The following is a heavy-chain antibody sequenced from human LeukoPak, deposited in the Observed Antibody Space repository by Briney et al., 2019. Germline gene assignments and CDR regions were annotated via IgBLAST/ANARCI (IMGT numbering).Heavy chain of an antibody. CDR3: ASSDGQPPRFDSSYDVFDY. D-gene: IGHD5-12*01. CDR2: IYHSGRT. Sequence: SETLSLTCAVSGGSISSGNWWSWVRLPPGKGLEWIGEIYHSGRTNYNPSLKGRVTISLDKSKNQFSLNLNSVTAADTDLYYCASSDGQPPRFDSSYDVFDYWGQGTLVTVSS. CDR1: GGSISSGNW. V-gene: IGHV4-4*02. J-gene: IGHJ4*02.